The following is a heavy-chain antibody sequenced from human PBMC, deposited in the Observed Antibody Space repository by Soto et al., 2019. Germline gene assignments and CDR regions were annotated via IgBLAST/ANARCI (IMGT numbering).Heavy chain of an antibody. Sequence: ASVKVSCKASGYIFTDYYVHWVRQAPGQGLEWLGWINPSNGVTYYAQNFRDRVTMTRDTSISTAYMDLTRLTSDDTAVYFCARDTDNTSRNPLVPWGQGTLVTVS. CDR1: GYIFTDYY. V-gene: IGHV1-2*02. CDR2: INPSNGVT. CDR3: ARDTDNTSRNPLVP. J-gene: IGHJ5*02. D-gene: IGHD6-13*01.